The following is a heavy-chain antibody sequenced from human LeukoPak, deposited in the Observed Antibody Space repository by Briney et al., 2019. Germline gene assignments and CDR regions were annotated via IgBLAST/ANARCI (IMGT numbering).Heavy chain of an antibody. V-gene: IGHV1-18*01. CDR2: ISAYSGNT. CDR3: ATKRAYCGGDCYSSFDY. CDR1: GYTFTSYG. Sequence: ASVKVSCKASGYTFTSYGISWVRQAPGQGLEWMGWISAYSGNTNYAQKLQGSVTMTTDTSTSTAYMELRSLRSDDTAVYYCATKRAYCGGDCYSSFDYWGQGTLVTVSS. D-gene: IGHD2-21*01. J-gene: IGHJ4*02.